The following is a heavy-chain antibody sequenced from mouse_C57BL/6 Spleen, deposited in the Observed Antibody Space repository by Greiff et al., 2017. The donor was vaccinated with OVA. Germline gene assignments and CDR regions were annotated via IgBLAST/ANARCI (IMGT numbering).Heavy chain of an antibody. CDR3: ARNYYGYDRECAY. CDR1: GYTFTSYW. CDR2: IYPGSGST. V-gene: IGHV1-55*01. Sequence: QVQLQQPGAELVKPGASVKMSCKASGYTFTSYWITWVKQRPGQGLEWIGDIYPGSGSTNYNEKFKSKATLTVDTSSSTAYMQLSSLTSEDSAVYYCARNYYGYDRECAYWGQGTLVTVSA. D-gene: IGHD2-2*01. J-gene: IGHJ3*01.